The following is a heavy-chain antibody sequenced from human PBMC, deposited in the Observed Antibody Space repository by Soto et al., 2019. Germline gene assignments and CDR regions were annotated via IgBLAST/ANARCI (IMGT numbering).Heavy chain of an antibody. D-gene: IGHD2-15*01. CDR3: AGVVVVAATRYNWFDP. CDR2: IYLSGGSA. Sequence: ASVKVSCKASGYTFTSYYIHWVRQAPGQGLEWMGIIYLSGGSANYAQNFQGRVTMTTDTSTSTAYMELRSLRSDDTAVYYCAGVVVVAATRYNWFDPWGQGTLVTVSS. V-gene: IGHV1-46*01. J-gene: IGHJ5*02. CDR1: GYTFTSYY.